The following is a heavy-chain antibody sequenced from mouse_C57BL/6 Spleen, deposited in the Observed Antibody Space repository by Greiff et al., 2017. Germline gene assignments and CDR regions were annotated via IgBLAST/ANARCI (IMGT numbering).Heavy chain of an antibody. J-gene: IGHJ4*01. D-gene: IGHD3-3*01. CDR3: ARWRDGGYYAMDY. Sequence: QVQLQQSGPELVKPGASVKLSCKASGYTFTSYDINWVKQRPGQGLEWIGWIYPRDGSTKYNEKFKGKATLTVDTSSSTTYMELRSLTSEDSAVYFCARWRDGGYYAMDYWGQGTSVTVSS. V-gene: IGHV1-85*01. CDR2: IYPRDGST. CDR1: GYTFTSYD.